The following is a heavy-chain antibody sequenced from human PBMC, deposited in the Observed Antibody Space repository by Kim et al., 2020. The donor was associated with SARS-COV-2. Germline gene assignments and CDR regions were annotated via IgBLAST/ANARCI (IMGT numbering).Heavy chain of an antibody. D-gene: IGHD3-3*01. CDR3: AKETTTYYDFWSGYFYFDY. J-gene: IGHJ4*02. V-gene: IGHV3-30*02. Sequence: GRFTISRDNSKNTLYLQMNSLRAEDTAVYYCAKETTTYYDFWSGYFYFDYWGQGTLVTVSS.